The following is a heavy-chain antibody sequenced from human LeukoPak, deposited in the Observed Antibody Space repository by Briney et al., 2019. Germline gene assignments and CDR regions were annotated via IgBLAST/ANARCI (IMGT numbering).Heavy chain of an antibody. Sequence: PSETLSLTCAVSGVSFSSNSYHWDWIRQPPGKGLEWSGSIYDSGSTYYSPSLKSRVTISVDTSKNQYSLRLNSVTAADTAVYYCVIQVLHTEMDYWGQGTLVTVSS. V-gene: IGHV4-39*01. CDR3: VIQVLHTEMDY. D-gene: IGHD2-15*01. J-gene: IGHJ4*02. CDR1: GVSFSSNSYH. CDR2: IYDSGST.